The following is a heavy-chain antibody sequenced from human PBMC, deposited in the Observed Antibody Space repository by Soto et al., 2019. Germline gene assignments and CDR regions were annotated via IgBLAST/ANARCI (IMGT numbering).Heavy chain of an antibody. V-gene: IGHV4-34*01. Sequence: QVQLQQWGAGLLKPSETLSLTCAVYGGSFSGYYWSWIRQPPGKGLEWSGEINHSGSTNYNPSHKSRVTISVDTSKNQFSLKLSSVTAADTAVYYCARAGWLGVRHGCFDYWGQGTLVTVSS. CDR2: INHSGST. CDR1: GGSFSGYY. CDR3: ARAGWLGVRHGCFDY. D-gene: IGHD5-12*01. J-gene: IGHJ4*02.